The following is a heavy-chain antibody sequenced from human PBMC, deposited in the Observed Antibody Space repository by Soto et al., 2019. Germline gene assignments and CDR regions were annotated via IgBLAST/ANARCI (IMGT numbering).Heavy chain of an antibody. Sequence: ASVKVSCKASGYTFTNYGLGWVRQAPGQGPEWMGWISGHDGKTNYAQKFQGRVTVTTDTSTSTAYMELRSLRSDDTAVYFCAKTPGSLLYGGWFDSWGQGTQVTVSS. J-gene: IGHJ5*01. CDR3: AKTPGSLLYGGWFDS. V-gene: IGHV1-18*01. CDR1: GYTFTNYG. CDR2: ISGHDGKT. D-gene: IGHD3-10*01.